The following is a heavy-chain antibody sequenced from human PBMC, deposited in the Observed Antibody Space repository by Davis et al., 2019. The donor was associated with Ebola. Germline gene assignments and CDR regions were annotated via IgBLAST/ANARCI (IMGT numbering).Heavy chain of an antibody. CDR3: ARLERELPGSWFDP. J-gene: IGHJ5*02. Sequence: SETLSLTCTVSGGSISSSSYYRGWIRQPPGKGLEWIAYIYYSGTTSYNPSLKSRVTISVDTSKNQFSLKLRSVTAADTAVYYCARLERELPGSWFDPWGQGTLVTVSS. CDR1: GGSISSSSYY. CDR2: IYYSGTT. V-gene: IGHV4-61*05. D-gene: IGHD1-26*01.